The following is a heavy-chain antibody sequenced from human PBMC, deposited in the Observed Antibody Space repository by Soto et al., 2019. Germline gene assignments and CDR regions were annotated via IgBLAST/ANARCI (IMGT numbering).Heavy chain of an antibody. CDR3: ARGVKYGAYSRWFDP. J-gene: IGHJ5*02. Sequence: QVQLVQSGAEVKKPGASVKVSCKASGYTFTSYDINWVRQATGQGLEYLGWMNPNSGNTGYVQQFQGRVTMTWDSSITTAYMELSSLRSEDTAVYFCARGVKYGAYSRWFDPWGQGTLVTVSS. D-gene: IGHD4-17*01. CDR1: GYTFTSYD. CDR2: MNPNSGNT. V-gene: IGHV1-8*01.